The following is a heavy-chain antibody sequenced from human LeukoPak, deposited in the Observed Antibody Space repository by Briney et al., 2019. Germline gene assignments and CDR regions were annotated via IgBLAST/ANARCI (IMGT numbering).Heavy chain of an antibody. V-gene: IGHV4-61*02. J-gene: IGHJ4*02. D-gene: IGHD3-9*01. CDR1: GGSISSGSYY. Sequence: SQTLSLTCTVSGGSISSGSYYWSWIRQPAGKGLEWIGRIYTSGCTNYNPSLKSRVTISVDTSKNQFSLKLSSVTAADTAVYYCARNYDIGPFDYWGQGTLVTVSS. CDR3: ARNYDIGPFDY. CDR2: IYTSGCT.